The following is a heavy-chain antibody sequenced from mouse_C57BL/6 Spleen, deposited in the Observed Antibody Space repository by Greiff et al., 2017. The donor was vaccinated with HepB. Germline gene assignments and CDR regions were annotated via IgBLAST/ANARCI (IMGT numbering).Heavy chain of an antibody. CDR3: ARTTERYAMDY. Sequence: EVQLQQSGPDLVKPGASVKISCKASGYSFTDYNMNWVNQSNGKSLEWIGVINHNYGTTSYNQKFKGKATLTVDKSSSTAYMQLNSLTSEDSAVYYCARTTERYAMDYWGQGTSVTVSS. J-gene: IGHJ4*01. CDR1: GYSFTDYN. CDR2: INHNYGTT. V-gene: IGHV1-39*01. D-gene: IGHD1-1*01.